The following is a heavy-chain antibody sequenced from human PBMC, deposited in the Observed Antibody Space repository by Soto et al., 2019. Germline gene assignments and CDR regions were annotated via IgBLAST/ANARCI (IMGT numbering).Heavy chain of an antibody. CDR1: GLTFSSYA. CDR3: VDSSTPFDY. D-gene: IGHD6-13*01. CDR2: ISGRGGST. V-gene: IGHV3-23*01. J-gene: IGHJ4*02. Sequence: VQLLESGGGLVQRGGSLPLSCAASGLTFSSYAMSWVRQAPGKGLEWVSAISGRGGSTYYADSVKGRFTNSRDNSKNTLYLQMNSLRAEDTAVYYCVDSSTPFDYWGQGTLVTVSS.